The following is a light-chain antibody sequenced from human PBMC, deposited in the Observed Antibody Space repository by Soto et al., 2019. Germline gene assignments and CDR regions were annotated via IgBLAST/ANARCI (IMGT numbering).Light chain of an antibody. V-gene: IGLV1-44*01. J-gene: IGLJ7*01. CDR2: NDN. CDR1: RSNIGSNA. Sequence: QSVLTQPPSASGTPGQRVTISCSGSRSNIGSNAVSWYQQLPGTAPKLLIYNDNQRPSGVPDRFSASKSGTSASLAISGLHSEDEADYYCSSWDDSLNARGVFGGGTQLTVL. CDR3: SSWDDSLNARGV.